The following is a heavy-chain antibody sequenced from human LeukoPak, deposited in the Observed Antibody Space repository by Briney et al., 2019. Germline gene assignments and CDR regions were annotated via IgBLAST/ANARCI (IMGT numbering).Heavy chain of an antibody. D-gene: IGHD1-26*01. J-gene: IGHJ6*03. V-gene: IGHV7-4-1*02. CDR1: GYTFTSYA. CDR3: ARLPANNYYYRYMDV. Sequence: ASVKVSCKASGYTFTSYAMNWVRQAPGQGLEWMGWINTNTGNPTYAQGFTGRFVFSLDTSVSTAYLQVSSLKAEDTAVYYCARLPANNYYYRYMDVWGKGTTVTVSS. CDR2: INTNTGNP.